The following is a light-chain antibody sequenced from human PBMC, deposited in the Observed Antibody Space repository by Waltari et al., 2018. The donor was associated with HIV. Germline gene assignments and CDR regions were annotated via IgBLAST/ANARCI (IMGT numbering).Light chain of an antibody. CDR1: TSNIGRNF. Sequence: QSVLTQPPSTSGTPGQTVTISCSGSTSNIGRNFVYWYQQLPGTAPPVLVYADDSRPSGVPNRFSVSKSGTSASLAISGLLSEDEAEYYVPKWDNSLSGVLFGEGTKLTVL. CDR3: PKWDNSLSGVL. V-gene: IGLV1-47*01. CDR2: ADD. J-gene: IGLJ3*02.